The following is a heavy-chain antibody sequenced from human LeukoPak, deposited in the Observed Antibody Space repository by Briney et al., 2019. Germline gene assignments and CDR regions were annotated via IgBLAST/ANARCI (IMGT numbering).Heavy chain of an antibody. V-gene: IGHV3-30*18. CDR1: GFTFSSYG. CDR2: ISYDGSNK. D-gene: IGHD5-18*01. CDR3: AKDRGTWIQLWFFDY. Sequence: GGSLRLSCAASGFTFSSYGMHWVRQAPGKELEWVAVISYDGSNKYYADSVKGRFTISRDNSKNTLYLQMNSLRAEDTAVYYCAKDRGTWIQLWFFDYWGQGTLVTVSS. J-gene: IGHJ4*02.